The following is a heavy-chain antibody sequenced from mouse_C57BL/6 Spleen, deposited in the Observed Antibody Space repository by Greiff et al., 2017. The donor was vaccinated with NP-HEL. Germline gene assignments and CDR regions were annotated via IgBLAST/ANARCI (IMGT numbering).Heavy chain of an antibody. J-gene: IGHJ2*01. Sequence: DVQLQESGGGLVQPGGSMKLSCVASGFTFSNYWMNWVRQSPEKGLEWVAQIRLKSDNYATHYAESVKGRFTISRDDSKSSVYLQMNNLRAEDTGIYYGPITTVVDFDDWGQGTTLTVSS. CDR1: GFTFSNYW. CDR2: IRLKSDNYAT. D-gene: IGHD1-1*01. V-gene: IGHV6-3*01. CDR3: PITTVVDFDD.